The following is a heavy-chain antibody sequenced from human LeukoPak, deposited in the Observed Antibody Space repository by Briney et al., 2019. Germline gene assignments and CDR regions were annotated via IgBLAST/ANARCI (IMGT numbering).Heavy chain of an antibody. D-gene: IGHD2-15*01. Sequence: GGSLRLSCAASGFTFTFSNARTSWVRQAPGKGLEWVGRIKSNSDGGTTDYAAPVQGRFTISRDDSKNMLYLQMNSLKIEDTADYYCTTGYCSGGVCYSLVYWGQGTLVTVSS. CDR2: IKSNSDGGTT. CDR3: TTGYCSGGVCYSLVY. CDR1: GFTFTFSNAR. V-gene: IGHV3-15*01. J-gene: IGHJ4*02.